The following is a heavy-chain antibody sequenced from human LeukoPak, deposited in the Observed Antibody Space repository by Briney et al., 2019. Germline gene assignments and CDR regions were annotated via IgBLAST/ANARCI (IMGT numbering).Heavy chain of an antibody. Sequence: GESLKISCKGSGYRFSAYWIGWVRQMPGKGLEWMGIIFPLDSSIKYSPSFQGPITISADKSLSTAYLQWSSLEASDTAIYYCARFSGPSLESNWFAPWGQGTLVTVSS. CDR3: ARFSGPSLESNWFAP. D-gene: IGHD3-10*01. CDR1: GYRFSAYW. CDR2: IFPLDSSI. V-gene: IGHV5-51*01. J-gene: IGHJ5*02.